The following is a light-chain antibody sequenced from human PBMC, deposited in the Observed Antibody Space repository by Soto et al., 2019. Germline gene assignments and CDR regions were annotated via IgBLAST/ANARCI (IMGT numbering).Light chain of an antibody. CDR1: SSDVGSYNL. V-gene: IGLV2-23*03. CDR3: YSSAGTTTFA. Sequence: QSVLTQPASVSGSPGQSITISCTGTSSDVGSYNLVSWYQQHPGKAPKLMIYEGNKRPSGVSNRFSGSKSGNTASLTISGLQAEDEADYYCYSSAGTTTFAFGGGTKLTVL. CDR2: EGN. J-gene: IGLJ3*02.